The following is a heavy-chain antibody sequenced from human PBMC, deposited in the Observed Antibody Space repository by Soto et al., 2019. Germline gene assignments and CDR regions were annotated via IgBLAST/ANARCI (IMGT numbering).Heavy chain of an antibody. CDR1: GGSISSYY. Sequence: SETLSLTCTVSGGSISSYYWSWIRQPPGKGLEWIGYIYYSGSTYYNPSLKSRVTISVDTSKNQFSLKLSSVTAADTAVYYCASLYCTNGVCFEAFDPWGQGTLVTVSS. D-gene: IGHD2-8*01. CDR3: ASLYCTNGVCFEAFDP. CDR2: IYYSGST. J-gene: IGHJ5*02. V-gene: IGHV4-30-4*01.